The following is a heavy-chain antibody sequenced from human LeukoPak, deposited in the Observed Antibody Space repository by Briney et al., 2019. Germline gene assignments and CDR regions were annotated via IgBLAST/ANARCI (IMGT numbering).Heavy chain of an antibody. V-gene: IGHV3-7*01. J-gene: IGHJ4*02. D-gene: IGHD6-19*01. CDR2: IKQDGSEK. CDR1: GFTFSSYW. Sequence: GGSLRLSCAASGFTFSSYWMSWVRQAPGKGLEWVANIKQDGSEKYYVDSVKGRFTISRDNAKNTLYLQMNSLRAEDTAVYYCARGKTVAGTLLGYWGQGTLVTVSS. CDR3: ARGKTVAGTLLGY.